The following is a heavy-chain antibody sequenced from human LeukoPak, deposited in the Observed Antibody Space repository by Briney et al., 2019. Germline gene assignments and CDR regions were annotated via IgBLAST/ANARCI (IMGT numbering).Heavy chain of an antibody. J-gene: IGHJ4*02. CDR1: GFSVSNDY. D-gene: IGHD1-26*01. Sequence: GGSLRLSCAASGFSVSNDYMIWVRQAPGKGLEWVSIIYSGGTTYYADSVKGRFTISRDNSKNTLYLQMNSLRAEDTAVYYCARAAYSGSYFVHWGQGTLVTVSS. CDR3: ARAAYSGSYFVH. CDR2: IYSGGTT. V-gene: IGHV3-53*01.